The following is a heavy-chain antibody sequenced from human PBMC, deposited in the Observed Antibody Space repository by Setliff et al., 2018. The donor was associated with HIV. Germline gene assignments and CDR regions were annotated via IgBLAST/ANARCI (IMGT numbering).Heavy chain of an antibody. J-gene: IGHJ3*02. V-gene: IGHV3-30*04. CDR1: GLTSSSYA. Sequence: GASVRLSCAASGLTSSSYAMHWVRQAPGKGLEWVAVISYDGSNKYYADSVKGRFTISRDNSKNTLYLQMNSLRAEDTAVYFCARTLPGITMIVVVSGAFDIWGQGTMVTVS. CDR3: ARTLPGITMIVVVSGAFDI. CDR2: ISYDGSNK. D-gene: IGHD3-22*01.